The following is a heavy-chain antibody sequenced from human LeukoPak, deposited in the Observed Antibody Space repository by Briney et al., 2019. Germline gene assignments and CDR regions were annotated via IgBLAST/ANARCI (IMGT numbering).Heavy chain of an antibody. D-gene: IGHD3-3*01. Sequence: GGSLRLSCAASGFTFSSYSMNWVRQAPGKGLEWVANIKQDGSEKYYVDSVKGRFTISRDNAKNSLYLQMNSLRAEDTAVYYCARVGRYYDFWSGYPLYFDYWGQGTLVTASS. V-gene: IGHV3-7*01. CDR2: IKQDGSEK. CDR1: GFTFSSYS. CDR3: ARVGRYYDFWSGYPLYFDY. J-gene: IGHJ4*02.